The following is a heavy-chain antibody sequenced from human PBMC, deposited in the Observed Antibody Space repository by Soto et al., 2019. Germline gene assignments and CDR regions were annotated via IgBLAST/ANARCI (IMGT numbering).Heavy chain of an antibody. J-gene: IGHJ6*01. V-gene: IGHV1-69*13. Sequence: AASVKVSCKASGGIFISYAITWVRQAPGQGLEWMGGIIPLFGKAQYAQTLQGRVTISADEVTTTVYMEVSNLRSEDTAVYYCARPSDPVSQYYHHYGMDVWGQGTTVTVSS. CDR2: IIPLFGKA. CDR1: GGIFISYA. CDR3: ARPSDPVSQYYHHYGMDV.